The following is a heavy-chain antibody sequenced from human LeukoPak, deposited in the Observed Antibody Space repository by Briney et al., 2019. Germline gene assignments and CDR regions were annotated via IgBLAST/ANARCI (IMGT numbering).Heavy chain of an antibody. D-gene: IGHD3-22*01. Sequence: GGSLTLSCAASGFTFSSYAMHWVRQAPGKGLEGVAVISYDGSNKYYADSVKGRFTISRDNSKNTLYLQMNSLRAEDTAVYYCAKAGDSSGYYSTSFGYWGQGTLVTVSS. J-gene: IGHJ4*02. CDR1: GFTFSSYA. V-gene: IGHV3-30*04. CDR3: AKAGDSSGYYSTSFGY. CDR2: ISYDGSNK.